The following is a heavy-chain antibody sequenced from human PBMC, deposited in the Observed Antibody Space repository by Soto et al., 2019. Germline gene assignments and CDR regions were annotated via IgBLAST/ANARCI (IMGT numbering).Heavy chain of an antibody. V-gene: IGHV3-23*01. CDR1: GFTFRNHA. D-gene: IGHD3-10*01. J-gene: IGHJ4*02. CDR2: ISGSDGST. CDR3: APGVFDY. Sequence: SGGSLRLSCAASGFTFRNHAMSWVRQAPGKGLEWVSAISGSDGSTYYAGSVKGRFTISRDNSKNMLYLQMNSLRAEDTAVYYCAPGVFDYWGQGILVTVSS.